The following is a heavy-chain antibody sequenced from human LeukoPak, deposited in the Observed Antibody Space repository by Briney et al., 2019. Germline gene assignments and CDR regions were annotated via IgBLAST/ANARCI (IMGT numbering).Heavy chain of an antibody. CDR3: ARSSSSTLY. Sequence: GGSLRLSCAASGFTFSTYNMNWVRQAPGKGLEWVSYISSSSSTIYYADSVKGRFTISRDNAKNSLYLQMISLRDEDTAVYYCARSSSSTLYWGQGTLVTVSS. J-gene: IGHJ4*02. CDR2: ISSSSSTI. CDR1: GFTFSTYN. V-gene: IGHV3-48*02.